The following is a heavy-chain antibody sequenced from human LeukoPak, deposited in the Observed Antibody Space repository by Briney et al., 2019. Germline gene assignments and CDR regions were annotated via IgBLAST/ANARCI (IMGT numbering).Heavy chain of an antibody. CDR1: GGSISSYY. D-gene: IGHD6-13*01. V-gene: IGHV4-59*01. J-gene: IGHJ5*02. CDR3: ARGDYSSSWYWFDP. CDR2: IYYSGST. Sequence: SETLSLTCTVSGGSISSYYWSWIRQPPGKGLEWIGYIYYSGSTNYNPSLKSRVTISVDTSKNQFSLKLSSVTAADTAVYYCARGDYSSSWYWFDPWGRGTLVTVSS.